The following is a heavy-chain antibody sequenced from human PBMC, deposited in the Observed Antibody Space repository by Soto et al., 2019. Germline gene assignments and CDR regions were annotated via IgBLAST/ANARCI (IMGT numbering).Heavy chain of an antibody. CDR1: GFTFSSYW. V-gene: IGHV3-7*05. Sequence: GGSLRLSCAASGFTFSSYWMSWVRQAPGKGLEWVANIKQDGSEKYYVDSVKGRFTISRDNAKNSLYLQMNSLRAEDTAVYYRASWGITGTIGGLGSLDYWGQGTLVTVSS. CDR2: IKQDGSEK. D-gene: IGHD1-20*01. CDR3: ASWGITGTIGGLGSLDY. J-gene: IGHJ4*02.